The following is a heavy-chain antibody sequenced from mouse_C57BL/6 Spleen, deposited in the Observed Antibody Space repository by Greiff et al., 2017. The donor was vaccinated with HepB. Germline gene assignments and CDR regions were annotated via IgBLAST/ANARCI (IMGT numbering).Heavy chain of an antibody. CDR1: GYAFSSSW. J-gene: IGHJ2*01. CDR2: IYPGDGDT. V-gene: IGHV1-82*01. Sequence: QVQLQQSGPELVKPGASVKISCKASGYAFSSSWMNWVKQRPGKGLEWIGRIYPGDGDTNYNGKFKGKATLTADKSSSTAYMQLSSLTSEDSAVYFCARFNWDSYFDYWGQGTTLTVSS. D-gene: IGHD4-1*01. CDR3: ARFNWDSYFDY.